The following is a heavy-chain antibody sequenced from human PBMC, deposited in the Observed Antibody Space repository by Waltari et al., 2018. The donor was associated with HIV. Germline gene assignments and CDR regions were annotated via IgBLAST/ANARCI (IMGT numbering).Heavy chain of an antibody. J-gene: IGHJ4*02. CDR1: GFNFGDFP. CDR3: TRGSGRYEY. D-gene: IGHD1-26*01. V-gene: IGHV3-49*04. CDR2: VRSKSDGGTK. Sequence: VHLAESGGGLVQPGGSLRVSCTGSGFNFGDFPMTWVRQAPGKGLEWVGYVRSKSDGGTKEIAPSVKGRFTISRDDSERIAYLQMNNLKTDDTGVYFCTRGSGRYEYWGRETLVSVSS.